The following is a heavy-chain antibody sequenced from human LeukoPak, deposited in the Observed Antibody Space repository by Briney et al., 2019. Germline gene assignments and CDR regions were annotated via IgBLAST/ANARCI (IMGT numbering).Heavy chain of an antibody. V-gene: IGHV3-23*01. CDR3: AKDLVRITIFGVVENWSDP. CDR2: ISGSGGST. D-gene: IGHD3-3*01. Sequence: HPGGSLRLSCAASGFTFSSYAMSWVRQAPGKGLEWVSAISGSGGSTYYADSVKGRFTISRDNSKNTLYLQMNSLRAEDTAVYYCAKDLVRITIFGVVENWSDPWGQGTLVTVSS. CDR1: GFTFSSYA. J-gene: IGHJ5*02.